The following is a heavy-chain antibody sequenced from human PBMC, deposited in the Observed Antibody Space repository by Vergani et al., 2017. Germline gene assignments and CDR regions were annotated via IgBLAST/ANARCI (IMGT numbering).Heavy chain of an antibody. D-gene: IGHD4-17*01. V-gene: IGHV3-30-3*01. CDR2: ISYDGTNK. J-gene: IGHJ4*02. CDR3: ARGASGDYVSSFDY. Sequence: VDLVESEGGVVQPGRSLRLSCAASGFTFGDHGIHWVRRAPGKGLEWVALISYDGTNKYYTNSVRGRFTITRDNSKNTLYLQMNSLRAEDTAVYYCARGASGDYVSSFDYWGQGTLVTVSS. CDR1: GFTFGDHG.